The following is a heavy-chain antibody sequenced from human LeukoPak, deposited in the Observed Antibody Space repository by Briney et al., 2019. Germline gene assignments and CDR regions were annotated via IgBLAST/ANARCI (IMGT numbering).Heavy chain of an antibody. J-gene: IGHJ3*02. Sequence: PSETLSLTCTVSGYSISTGYFWGWIRQPPGKGPEWLATMYHSGSTDYNPSLKSRVRISVDTSQNQFSLRLNSVTAADTAVYYCAISASLGLLFSRVFDIWGQGTRVTVSS. CDR2: MYHSGST. CDR3: AISASLGLLFSRVFDI. CDR1: GYSISTGYF. V-gene: IGHV4-38-2*02. D-gene: IGHD2/OR15-2a*01.